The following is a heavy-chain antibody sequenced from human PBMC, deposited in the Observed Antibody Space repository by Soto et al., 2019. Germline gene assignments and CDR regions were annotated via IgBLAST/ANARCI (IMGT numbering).Heavy chain of an antibody. CDR3: ARWRREFVVVPAANLPLFDY. CDR2: ISSSSSYT. CDR1: GFTFSDYY. D-gene: IGHD2-2*01. Sequence: KPGGSLRLSCAASGFTFSDYYMSWIRQAPGKGLEWVSYISSSSSYTNYADSVKGRFTISRDNAKNSLYLQMNSLRAEDTAVYYCARWRREFVVVPAANLPLFDYWGQGTLVTVSS. J-gene: IGHJ4*02. V-gene: IGHV3-11*06.